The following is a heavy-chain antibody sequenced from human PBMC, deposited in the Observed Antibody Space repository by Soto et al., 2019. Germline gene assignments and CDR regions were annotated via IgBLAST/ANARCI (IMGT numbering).Heavy chain of an antibody. CDR1: GFTFSSYG. CDR2: ISYDGSNK. D-gene: IGHD2-8*01. V-gene: IGHV3-30*18. CDR3: AKGSRTDERTSIGYCTNGVCLFDY. J-gene: IGHJ4*02. Sequence: GGSLRLSCAASGFTFSSYGMHWVRQAPGKGLEWVAVISYDGSNKYYADSVKGRFTISRDNSKNTLYLQMNSLRAEDTAVYYCAKGSRTDERTSIGYCTNGVCLFDYWGQGTLVTVSS.